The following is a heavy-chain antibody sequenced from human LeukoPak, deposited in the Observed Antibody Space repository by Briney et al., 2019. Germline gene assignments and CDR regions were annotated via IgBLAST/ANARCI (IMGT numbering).Heavy chain of an antibody. J-gene: IGHJ4*02. CDR1: GFTFSSYG. CDR3: AKERRPYCSGGSCYAEDY. CDR2: IRYDGRNK. Sequence: GGSLRLSCAASGFTFSSYGMHWVRQAPGKGLDWVAFIRYDGRNKYYADSVKGRFTISRDNSKNTLYLQINSLRAEDTAVYYCAKERRPYCSGGSCYAEDYWGQGTLVTVSS. V-gene: IGHV3-30*02. D-gene: IGHD2-15*01.